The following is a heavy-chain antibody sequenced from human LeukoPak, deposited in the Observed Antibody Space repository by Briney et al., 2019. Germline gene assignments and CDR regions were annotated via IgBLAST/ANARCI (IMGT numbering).Heavy chain of an antibody. CDR2: IYYSGST. D-gene: IGHD4-17*01. Sequence: PSETLSLTCTVSGGSISSSSYYWGWIRQPPGKGLEWIGRIYYSGSTYYNPSLKSLVTISVDTSKNQFSLKLSSVTAADTAVYYCARPAYGDYDDAFDIWGQGTMVTVSS. V-gene: IGHV4-39*01. CDR1: GGSISSSSYY. J-gene: IGHJ3*02. CDR3: ARPAYGDYDDAFDI.